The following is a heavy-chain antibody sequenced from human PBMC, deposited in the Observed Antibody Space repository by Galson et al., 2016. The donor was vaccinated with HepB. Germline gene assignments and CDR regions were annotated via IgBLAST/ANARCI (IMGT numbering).Heavy chain of an antibody. Sequence: SLRLSCAASGITFSRYAMNWVRQAPGKGLEWVSTITDSGGSTYHADSVRGRFTISRDNSKNTLYLQMNSLRAEDTAVYYCARDYGDPNSYFNHWGQGTLVTVSS. D-gene: IGHD4-17*01. CDR1: GITFSRYA. CDR2: ITDSGGST. CDR3: ARDYGDPNSYFNH. J-gene: IGHJ4*02. V-gene: IGHV3-23*01.